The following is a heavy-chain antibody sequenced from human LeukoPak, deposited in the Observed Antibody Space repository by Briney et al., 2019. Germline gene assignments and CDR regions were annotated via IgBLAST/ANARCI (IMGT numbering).Heavy chain of an antibody. CDR2: INHSGST. CDR3: ARGGTLGYCSSTSCYENYYYMDV. V-gene: IGHV4-34*01. Sequence: SETLSLTCAVYGGSFSGYYWSWIRQPPGKGLEWIGEINHSGSTNYNPSLKSRVTISVDTSKNQFSLKLSSVTAADTAVYYCARGGTLGYCSSTSCYENYYYMDVWGKGTTVTVSS. J-gene: IGHJ6*03. D-gene: IGHD2-2*01. CDR1: GGSFSGYY.